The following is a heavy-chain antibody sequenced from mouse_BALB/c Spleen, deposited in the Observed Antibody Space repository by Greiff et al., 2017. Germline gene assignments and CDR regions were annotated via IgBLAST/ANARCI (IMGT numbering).Heavy chain of an antibody. V-gene: IGHV1-82*01. CDR2: IYPGDGDT. D-gene: IGHD2-2*01. CDR3: ARYGYGPLYYAMDY. CDR1: GYAFSSSW. Sequence: QVQLQQSGPELVKPGASVKISCKASGYAFSSSWMNWVKQRPGQGLEWIGRIYPGDGDTNYNGKFKGKATLTADKSSSTAYMQLSSLNSVDSAVYFCARYGYGPLYYAMDYWGQGTSVTVSS. J-gene: IGHJ4*01.